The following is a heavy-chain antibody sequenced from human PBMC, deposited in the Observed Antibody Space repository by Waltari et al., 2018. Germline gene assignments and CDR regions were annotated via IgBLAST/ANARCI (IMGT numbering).Heavy chain of an antibody. CDR2: INVSGGSA. D-gene: IGHD3-10*01. CDR1: GYIFNNYF. Sequence: QVQLVQSGAEVKKPGASVKVSCKASGYIFNNYFRHWVRQSPGQGPEWMGIINVSGGSARYAQKFQGRVIMTRDTSTSTVYMELSSLRYEDTAVYHCARGTYGKYFDYWGQGTRVTVSS. J-gene: IGHJ4*02. V-gene: IGHV1-46*02. CDR3: ARGTYGKYFDY.